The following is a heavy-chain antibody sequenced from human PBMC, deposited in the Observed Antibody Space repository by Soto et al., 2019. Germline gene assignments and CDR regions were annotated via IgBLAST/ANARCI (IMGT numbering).Heavy chain of an antibody. CDR3: ARAPETPLILGVALPYFFDY. Sequence: QVQLQESGPGLMKPSQTLSLTCTVSGGSISSGTSYWSWIRQRPGKGLEWIGYIFYSGSFYYTPSLRGRVMILADTSKNQFTLRLSSVTAADTAVYYCARAPETPLILGVALPYFFDYWGQGTLVTVSS. CDR1: GGSISSGTSY. D-gene: IGHD3-3*01. J-gene: IGHJ4*02. CDR2: IFYSGSF. V-gene: IGHV4-31*03.